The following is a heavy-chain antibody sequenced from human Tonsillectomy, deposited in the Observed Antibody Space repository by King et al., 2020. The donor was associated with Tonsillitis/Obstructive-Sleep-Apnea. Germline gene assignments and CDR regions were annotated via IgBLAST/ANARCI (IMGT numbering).Heavy chain of an antibody. CDR3: ARGRGYCSSTSCYKGQYYFDY. J-gene: IGHJ4*02. Sequence: EVQLVESGGGLVQPGGSLRLSCAASGFTFSSYWMSWVRQAPGKGLEWVANIKQDGSEKYYVDSVKGRFTISRDNAKNLLYLQMNSLRAEDTAVYYCARGRGYCSSTSCYKGQYYFDYWGQGTLVTVSS. D-gene: IGHD2-2*02. V-gene: IGHV3-7*03. CDR2: IKQDGSEK. CDR1: GFTFSSYW.